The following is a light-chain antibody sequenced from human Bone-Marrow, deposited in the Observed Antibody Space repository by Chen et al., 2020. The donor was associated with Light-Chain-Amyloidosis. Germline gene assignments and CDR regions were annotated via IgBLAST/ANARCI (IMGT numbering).Light chain of an antibody. J-gene: IGLJ2*01. CDR3: QSADSDSDTYEVI. CDR1: DLPTKY. CDR2: RDT. V-gene: IGLV3-25*03. Sequence: SYELTQPPSVSVSPGQTARITSSGDDLPTKYAYWYQQKPGQAPVLVIHRDTERPSGISERFSGSSSGTTATLTISGVQAEDEADYHCQSADSDSDTYEVIFGGGTKLTVL.